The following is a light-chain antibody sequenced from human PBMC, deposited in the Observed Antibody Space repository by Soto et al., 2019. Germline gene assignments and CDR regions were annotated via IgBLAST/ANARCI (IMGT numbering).Light chain of an antibody. V-gene: IGLV2-14*03. Sequence: LTQPASVSGSPGQSITISCTGTSSDVGGYNYVSWYQHHPGKAPKLMIYDVSNRPSGVSNRFSGSKSGNTASLTISGLRAEDEAHYYCCSYARSSPYVFGTGTKVTVL. CDR3: CSYARSSPYV. J-gene: IGLJ1*01. CDR1: SSDVGGYNY. CDR2: DVS.